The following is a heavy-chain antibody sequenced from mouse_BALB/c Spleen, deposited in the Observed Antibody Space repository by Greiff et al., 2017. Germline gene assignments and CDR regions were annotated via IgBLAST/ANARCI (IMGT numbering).Heavy chain of an antibody. CDR1: GFNIKDTY. J-gene: IGHJ2*01. CDR3: ASPELYYFDD. V-gene: IGHV14-3*02. Sequence: EVQLQQSGAELVKPGASVKLSCTASGFNIKDTYMHWVQQRPEQGLEWIGRIDPANGNTKYDPKFQGKATITADTSSNTAYMQLSSLTSEDTAVYYCASPELYYFDDWGQGTTLTVSS. D-gene: IGHD4-1*01. CDR2: IDPANGNT.